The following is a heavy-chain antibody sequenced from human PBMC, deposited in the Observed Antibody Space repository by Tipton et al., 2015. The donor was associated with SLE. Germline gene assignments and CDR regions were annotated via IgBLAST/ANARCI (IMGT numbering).Heavy chain of an antibody. J-gene: IGHJ4*02. CDR3: ARHPWGKTWIGRIDY. V-gene: IGHV3-48*03. CDR1: GFTFSSYE. D-gene: IGHD3-16*01. CDR2: ISSSGSTI. Sequence: SLRLSCAASGFTFSSYEMNWVRQAPGKGREWVSYISSSGSTIYYADSVKGRVTMSVDTSKNQFSLKLSSVTAADTAVYFCARHPWGKTWIGRIDYWGQGALVTVSS.